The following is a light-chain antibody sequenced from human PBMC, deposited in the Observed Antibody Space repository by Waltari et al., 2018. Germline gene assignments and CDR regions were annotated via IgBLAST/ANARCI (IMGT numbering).Light chain of an antibody. J-gene: IGKJ1*01. Sequence: DLQMTQSPSTLPASVGDRVTITCRASQSISPWLAWYQQKEGQAPNVGIYKTSLLQSGVPSRFSGSGSGTEFTLTISSLQPDDFATYYCQSYGSFSQTFGQGTRVDMK. CDR2: KTS. V-gene: IGKV1-5*03. CDR3: QSYGSFSQT. CDR1: QSISPW.